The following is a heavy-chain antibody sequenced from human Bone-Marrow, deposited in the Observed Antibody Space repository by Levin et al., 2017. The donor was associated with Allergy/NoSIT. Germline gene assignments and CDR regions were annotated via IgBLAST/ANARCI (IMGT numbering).Heavy chain of an antibody. CDR2: THPSGNT. CDR1: NYSINSDFH. V-gene: IGHV4-38-2*01. CDR3: ARTLGYCSSDGCYYYFDS. Sequence: PGGSLRLSCAVSNYSINSDFHWGWIRQPPGKGLEWIGSTHPSGNTYYNPSLKSRFTISMDTSENQFSLRLTSVTAADTAVYYCARTLGYCSSDGCYYYFDSWGQGTLVTVSS. J-gene: IGHJ4*02. D-gene: IGHD2-2*01.